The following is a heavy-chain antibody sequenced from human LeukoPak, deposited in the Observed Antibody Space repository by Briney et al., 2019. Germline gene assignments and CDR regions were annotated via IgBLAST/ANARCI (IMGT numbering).Heavy chain of an antibody. CDR3: AKDDRSGSLYYFDY. V-gene: IGHV3-23*01. Sequence: PGGSLRLSCAASGFTFSSYAMSWVRQAPGKGMEWVSAISGSGGSTYYADSVKGRFTISRDNSKNTLYLQMNSLRAEDTAVYYCAKDDRSGSLYYFDYWGQGTLVTVSS. CDR1: GFTFSSYA. J-gene: IGHJ4*02. D-gene: IGHD3-10*01. CDR2: ISGSGGST.